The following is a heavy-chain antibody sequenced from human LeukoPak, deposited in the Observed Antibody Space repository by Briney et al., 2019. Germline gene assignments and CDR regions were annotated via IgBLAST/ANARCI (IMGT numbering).Heavy chain of an antibody. Sequence: ASVKVSCKASGYTFTSYDINWVRQATGQGLEWMGWMNPNSGNTGYAQKFQGRVTMTRNTSISTAYMELSSLRSEDTAVYYCARGTSGSYSYPIGAFDIWGQGTMVTVSS. D-gene: IGHD1-26*01. J-gene: IGHJ3*02. CDR2: MNPNSGNT. V-gene: IGHV1-8*01. CDR1: GYTFTSYD. CDR3: ARGTSGSYSYPIGAFDI.